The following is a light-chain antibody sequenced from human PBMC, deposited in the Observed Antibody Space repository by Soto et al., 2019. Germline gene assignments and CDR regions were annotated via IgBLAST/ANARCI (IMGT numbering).Light chain of an antibody. CDR3: QKYNSAPLT. V-gene: IGKV1-27*01. CDR1: QGIGVY. J-gene: IGKJ4*01. Sequence: DIQMTQSPSSLSASLGDRVTITCRASQGIGVYLAWVQQQPGNAPKLLIYAASTLQSGVPSRFSGSGSGTDFTLTVSSLQPEDVATYYCQKYNSAPLTFGGGTRVEIK. CDR2: AAS.